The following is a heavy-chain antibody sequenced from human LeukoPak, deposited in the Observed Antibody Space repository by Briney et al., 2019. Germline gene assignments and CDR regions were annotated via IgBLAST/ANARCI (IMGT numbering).Heavy chain of an antibody. CDR1: GFTFSNYA. D-gene: IGHD6-13*01. CDR2: ISGSGGTT. V-gene: IGHV3-23*01. Sequence: GGSLRLSCIASGFTFSNYAMTWVRQAPGKGLEWVSSISGSGGTTYYADSVKGRFTISRDNSKNTLYLQRSSLRVEDTAVYYCAKGLHSSTSDGVDYWGQGTLVTVSS. J-gene: IGHJ4*02. CDR3: AKGLHSSTSDGVDY.